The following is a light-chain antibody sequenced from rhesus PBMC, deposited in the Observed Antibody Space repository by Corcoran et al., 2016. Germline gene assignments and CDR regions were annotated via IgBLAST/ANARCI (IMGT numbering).Light chain of an antibody. V-gene: IGKV1-32*03. CDR2: YAN. J-gene: IGKJ2*01. CDR1: QGISSY. Sequence: DIQMSQSPSSLSASVGDRVTITCRASQGISSYLNWYQQKPGKAPKLLIYYANSLASGVPSMFGGSGSGTDYTLTISSLQPEDFATYYCQQGFSTPYSFGQGTKVEIK. CDR3: QQGFSTPYS.